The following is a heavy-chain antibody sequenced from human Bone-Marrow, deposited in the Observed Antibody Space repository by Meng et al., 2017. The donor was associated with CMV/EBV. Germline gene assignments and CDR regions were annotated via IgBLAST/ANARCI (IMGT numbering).Heavy chain of an antibody. CDR1: GFTFSSYA. Sequence: GGSLRLSCAASGFTFSSYAMSWVRQAPGKGLEWVTAISGSGGSTYYADSVKGRFTTSRDNSNSTLYLQMSSLRAEDTALYCCAKDRPLSYWGQGTLVNGAS. J-gene: IGHJ4*02. V-gene: IGHV3-23*01. CDR2: ISGSGGST. CDR3: AKDRPLSY. D-gene: IGHD6-6*01.